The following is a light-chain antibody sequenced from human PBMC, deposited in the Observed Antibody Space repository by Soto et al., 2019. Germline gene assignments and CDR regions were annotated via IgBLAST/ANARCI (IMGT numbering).Light chain of an antibody. CDR3: GTWDSSLSAGV. CDR2: DNN. CDR1: SSNIGNNY. J-gene: IGLJ3*02. Sequence: QSVLTQPPSVSAAPGQTVTISCSGSSSNIGNNYVSWYQQLPGTAPKVLIYDNNKRPSGISDRFSGSKSGTAATLGITGLQTGDEADYYCGTWDSSLSAGVFGGGTKVTVL. V-gene: IGLV1-51*01.